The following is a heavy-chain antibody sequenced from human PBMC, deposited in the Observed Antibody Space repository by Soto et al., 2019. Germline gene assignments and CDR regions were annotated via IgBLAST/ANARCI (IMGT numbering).Heavy chain of an antibody. CDR3: GRAPVGAEFDI. D-gene: IGHD1-26*01. V-gene: IGHV4-39*02. Sequence: QLQLQGSGPGLLKPSETLSLICSVSDGSISSSNFYWGWLRQPPGKGLEWIGSFYYGGSTYYNPSVMSRADISVDTSGSNLSLSLNFVSAADTSVYYGGRAPVGAEFDIWDQGTMVSVSS. CDR1: DGSISSSNFY. CDR2: FYYGGST. J-gene: IGHJ3*02.